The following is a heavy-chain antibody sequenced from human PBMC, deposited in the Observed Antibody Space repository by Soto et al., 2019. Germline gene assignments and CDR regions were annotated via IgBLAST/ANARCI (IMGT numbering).Heavy chain of an antibody. V-gene: IGHV1-18*01. CDR3: ARQEIAVAGDGDFDY. Sequence: ASVKVSCKASGYTFTSYGISWVRQAPGQVLEWMGWISAYNGNTNYAQKLQGRVTMTTDTSTSTAYMELRSLRSDDTAVYYCARQEIAVAGDGDFDYWGQGTLVTVSS. J-gene: IGHJ4*02. CDR2: ISAYNGNT. CDR1: GYTFTSYG. D-gene: IGHD6-19*01.